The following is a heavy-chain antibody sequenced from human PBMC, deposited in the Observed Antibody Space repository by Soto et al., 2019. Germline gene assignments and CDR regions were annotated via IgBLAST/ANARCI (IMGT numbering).Heavy chain of an antibody. CDR2: IIPIFGTA. J-gene: IGHJ6*02. Sequence: QVQLVQSGAEVKRPGSSVKVSCKASGGTFSSYAISWVRQAPGQGLERMGGIIPIFGTANYAQKFQGRVTSTADESTSTDYMELSSLRSEDTAVYYCARSVSFRYQLLKRGMDVWGQGTTVTVSS. V-gene: IGHV1-69*01. CDR3: ARSVSFRYQLLKRGMDV. D-gene: IGHD2-2*01. CDR1: GGTFSSYA.